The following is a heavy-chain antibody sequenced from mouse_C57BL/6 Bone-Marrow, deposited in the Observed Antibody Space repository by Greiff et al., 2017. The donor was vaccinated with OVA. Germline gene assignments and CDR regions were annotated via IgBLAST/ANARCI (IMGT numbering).Heavy chain of an antibody. V-gene: IGHV1-69*01. CDR1: GYTFTSYW. Sequence: QVQLQQPGAELVMPGASVKLSCKASGYTFTSYWMHWVKQRPGQGLEWIGELDPSDSYTNYNQKFKGKSTLTVDKSSSTAYMQLSSLTSEDSAVYYCARYYYGSSYNWYFDVWGTGTTVTVSS. CDR2: LDPSDSYT. D-gene: IGHD1-1*01. CDR3: ARYYYGSSYNWYFDV. J-gene: IGHJ1*03.